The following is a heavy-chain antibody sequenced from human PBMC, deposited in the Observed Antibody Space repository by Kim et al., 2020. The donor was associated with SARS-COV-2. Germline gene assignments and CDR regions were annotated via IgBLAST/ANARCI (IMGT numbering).Heavy chain of an antibody. J-gene: IGHJ4*02. CDR1: GGSIRSGGKF. V-gene: IGHV4-31*03. CDR3: GRGQPLDY. CDR2: ISYSGNS. Sequence: SETLSLTCSVSGGSIRSGGKFWTWIRQHPAKGLEWIGYISYSGNSHYSPSLRSRVSISLQTSENQFSLELTSVTAADTAVYYCGRGQPLDYWGPGILVT. D-gene: IGHD2-2*01.